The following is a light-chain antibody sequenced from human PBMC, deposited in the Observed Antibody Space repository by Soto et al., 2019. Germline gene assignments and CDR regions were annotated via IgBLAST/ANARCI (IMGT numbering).Light chain of an antibody. Sequence: EIVMTQSPATLSVSPGERATLSCRASQSVSSNLAWYQQKRGQGPRLLIYGASTRATGIPARFSGSGSGTELTLTLSSLQSEDFAVYYCHQYNNWPLWTFGQGTKVEIK. CDR1: QSVSSN. J-gene: IGKJ1*01. V-gene: IGKV3-15*01. CDR2: GAS. CDR3: HQYNNWPLWT.